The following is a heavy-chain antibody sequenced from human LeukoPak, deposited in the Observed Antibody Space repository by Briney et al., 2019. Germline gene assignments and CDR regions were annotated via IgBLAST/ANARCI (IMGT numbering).Heavy chain of an antibody. CDR2: IYTSGST. J-gene: IGHJ4*02. Sequence: SETLSLTCTVSGGSISSYYWSWIRQPAGKGLEWIGRIYTSGSTNYNPSLKSRVTISVDKSKNQFSLKLSSVTAADTAVYYCARDVDLGNTAMVDYFDYWGQGTLVTVSS. D-gene: IGHD5-18*01. V-gene: IGHV4-4*07. CDR3: ARDVDLGNTAMVDYFDY. CDR1: GGSISSYY.